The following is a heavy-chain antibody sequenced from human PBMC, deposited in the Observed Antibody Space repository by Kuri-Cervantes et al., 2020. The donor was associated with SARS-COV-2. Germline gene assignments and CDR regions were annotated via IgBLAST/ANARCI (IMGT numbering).Heavy chain of an antibody. CDR3: ASSRSITIFGVVINYYYGMDV. V-gene: IGHV1-8*01. D-gene: IGHD3-3*01. Sequence: ASVKVSCKVSGYTLTELSMHWVRQATGQGLEWMGWMNPNRGNTGYAQKFQGRVTMTRNTSISTAYMELSSLRSEDTAVYYCASSRSITIFGVVINYYYGMDVWGQGTTVTVSS. CDR1: GYTLTELS. CDR2: MNPNRGNT. J-gene: IGHJ6*02.